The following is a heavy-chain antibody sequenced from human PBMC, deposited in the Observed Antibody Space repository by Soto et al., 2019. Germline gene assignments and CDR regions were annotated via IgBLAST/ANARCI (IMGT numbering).Heavy chain of an antibody. CDR2: INAGNGKK. V-gene: IGHV1-3*01. Sequence: ASVKVSCKASGYTFTSYSMHWVRQAPGQRLEWKGWINAGNGKKKKSQKFQGRVTITRDTSASTAYMELSSLRSEDTAVYYCARVKGDTIFGVVIGAAFDIWGQGTMVTVSS. CDR1: GYTFTSYS. CDR3: ARVKGDTIFGVVIGAAFDI. J-gene: IGHJ3*02. D-gene: IGHD3-3*01.